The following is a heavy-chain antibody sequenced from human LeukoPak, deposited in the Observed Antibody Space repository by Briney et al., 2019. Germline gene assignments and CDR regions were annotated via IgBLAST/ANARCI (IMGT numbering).Heavy chain of an antibody. CDR2: ISSGGST. V-gene: IGHV3-66*01. CDR1: RFTISSNY. Sequence: RGSLRLSCAASRFTISSNYMSWVRQAPGKGLDWVSVISSGGSTYYSDSVKGRFTISRDNSKNTLYLQMNTLRAEDTAVYYCARGLYSSGWYFDYWGQGTLVTVSS. D-gene: IGHD6-19*01. J-gene: IGHJ4*02. CDR3: ARGLYSSGWYFDY.